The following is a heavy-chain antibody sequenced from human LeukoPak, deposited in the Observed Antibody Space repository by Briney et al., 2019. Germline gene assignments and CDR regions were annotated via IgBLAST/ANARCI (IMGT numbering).Heavy chain of an antibody. Sequence: GESLQISCKGSGYSFTSYWIGWVRQMPGKGLEWMGIIYPGDSDTRYSPSFQGQVTISADKSISTAYLQWSSLKASDTAMYYCARLYGVAARPWYMDVWGKGTTVTVSS. J-gene: IGHJ6*03. CDR1: GYSFTSYW. V-gene: IGHV5-51*01. CDR3: ARLYGVAARPWYMDV. CDR2: IYPGDSDT. D-gene: IGHD6-6*01.